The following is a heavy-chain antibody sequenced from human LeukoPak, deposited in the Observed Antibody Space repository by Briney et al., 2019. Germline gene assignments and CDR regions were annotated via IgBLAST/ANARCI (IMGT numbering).Heavy chain of an antibody. V-gene: IGHV3-7*01. CDR3: ARDRYCSSTSCPDLHWFDP. D-gene: IGHD2-2*01. CDR1: GFTFSSYW. Sequence: HPGGPLRLSCAASGFTFSSYWVSWVRRAPGKGLEGVANIKQDGSEKYYVDSVKGRFTISRDNAKNSLYLQMNSLRGEDTAVYYCARDRYCSSTSCPDLHWFDPWGQGTLVTVSS. J-gene: IGHJ5*02. CDR2: IKQDGSEK.